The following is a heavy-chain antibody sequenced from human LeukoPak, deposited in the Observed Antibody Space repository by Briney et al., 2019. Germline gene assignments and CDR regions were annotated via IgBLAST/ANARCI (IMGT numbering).Heavy chain of an antibody. CDR1: GFIFSDYG. CDR2: VRNDGSDK. CDR3: AKHYYGSGSQKYYFDY. V-gene: IGHV3-30*02. J-gene: IGHJ4*02. D-gene: IGHD3-10*01. Sequence: GGSLRLSCAASGFIFSDYGMHWVRQAPGKGLEWVTLVRNDGSDKYYADSVKGRFTISRDDSKNTLYLQMNSLRPEDTAVYYCAKHYYGSGSQKYYFDYWGQGTLVTVSS.